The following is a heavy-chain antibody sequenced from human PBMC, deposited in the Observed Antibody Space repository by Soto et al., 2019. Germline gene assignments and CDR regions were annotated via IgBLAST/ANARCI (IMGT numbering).Heavy chain of an antibody. J-gene: IGHJ4*01. CDR3: ARDCFYFGGDQIDLYAL. Sequence: APENVYCKASGYSLPSHYMHLVCQAPGQRIEWMGIINPSVGSTSYAQKFQGTVTMTRDTTTSTLYMELSSLRSEDTAVYYCARDCFYFGGDQIDLYALWSQGTLVTVSS. CDR2: INPSVGST. CDR1: GYSLPSHY. D-gene: IGHD3-9*01. V-gene: IGHV1-46*01.